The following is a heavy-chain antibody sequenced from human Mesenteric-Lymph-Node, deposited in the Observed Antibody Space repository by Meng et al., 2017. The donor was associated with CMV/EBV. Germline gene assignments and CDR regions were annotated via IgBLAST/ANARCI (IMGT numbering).Heavy chain of an antibody. V-gene: IGHV3-43*01. CDR3: VKDRGGGSVLDY. Sequence: GESLKISCAASGFTFDDYTIHWVRQVPGKGLEWVSLISWDGGSTYYADSVKGRITVSRDNRKNSVSLQMNSLRTEDTAVYYCVKDRGGGSVLDYWGRGTLVTVSS. CDR1: GFTFDDYT. D-gene: IGHD4-23*01. CDR2: ISWDGGST. J-gene: IGHJ4*02.